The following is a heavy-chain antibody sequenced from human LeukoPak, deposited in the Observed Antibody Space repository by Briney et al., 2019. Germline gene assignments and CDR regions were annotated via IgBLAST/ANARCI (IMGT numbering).Heavy chain of an antibody. J-gene: IGHJ4*02. D-gene: IGHD6-13*01. CDR1: GFTFSSYA. Sequence: GGSLRLSCAASGFTFSSYAMHWVRQAPGKGLEWVAVISYDGSNKYYADSVKGRFTISRGNSKNTLYLQMNSLRAEDTAIYYCATSTAAAGTDWGQGTLVTVSS. CDR2: ISYDGSNK. CDR3: ATSTAAAGTD. V-gene: IGHV3-30-3*01.